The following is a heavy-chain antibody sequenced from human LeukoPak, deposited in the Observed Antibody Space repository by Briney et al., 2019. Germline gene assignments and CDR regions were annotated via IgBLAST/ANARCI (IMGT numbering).Heavy chain of an antibody. CDR2: INPSSGDT. CDR1: GYTFTVHY. Sequence: ASVKVSCKTSGYTFTVHYMHWVRQAPGQGLEWMGWINPSSGDTNYAQKFQGRVTMTRDTSISTAYMDLSSLRSDDTAVYYCARVPRPKYAGGQWDGDYWGQGTLVTVCS. D-gene: IGHD1-26*01. CDR3: ARVPRPKYAGGQWDGDY. V-gene: IGHV1-2*02. J-gene: IGHJ4*02.